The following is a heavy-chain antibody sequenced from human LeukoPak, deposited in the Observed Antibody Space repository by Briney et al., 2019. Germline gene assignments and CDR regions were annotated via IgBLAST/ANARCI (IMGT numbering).Heavy chain of an antibody. J-gene: IGHJ4*02. CDR1: GGSISSGGYS. Sequence: PSETLSLTCAVSGGSISSGGYSWSWIRQPPGKGLEWIGYIYHSGSTYYNPSLKSRVTISVDRSKNQFSLKLSSVTAADTAVYYCARDSAAAAGSAPFDYWGQGTLVTVSS. CDR2: IYHSGST. CDR3: ARDSAAAAGSAPFDY. D-gene: IGHD6-25*01. V-gene: IGHV4-30-2*01.